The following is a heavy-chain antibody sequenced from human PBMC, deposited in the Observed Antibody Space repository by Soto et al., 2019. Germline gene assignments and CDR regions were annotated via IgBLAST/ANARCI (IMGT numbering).Heavy chain of an antibody. CDR2: ISGYNGNT. V-gene: IGHV1-18*01. CDR3: ARTTAYETSGYYYHTY. D-gene: IGHD3-22*01. CDR1: GYTFTSYG. Sequence: GASVQVSCKASGYTFTSYGISWVRQAPGQGLERMGWISGYNGNTKYAQKLQGRVTVTTDTSTSTAYMELRSLISDDTAVYYCARTTAYETSGYYYHTYWGQGTQVTVS. J-gene: IGHJ4*02.